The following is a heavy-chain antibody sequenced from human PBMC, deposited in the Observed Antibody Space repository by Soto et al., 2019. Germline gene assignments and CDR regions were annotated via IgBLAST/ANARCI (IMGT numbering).Heavy chain of an antibody. CDR3: ARDSVTQVRGVIITNCFDP. CDR1: GGTFSSYA. J-gene: IGHJ5*02. D-gene: IGHD3-10*01. V-gene: IGHV1-69*13. Sequence: SVKVSCKASGGTFSSYAISWVRQAPGQGLEWMGGIIPIFGTANYAQKFQGRVTITADESTSTAYMELSSLRSEDTAVYYCARDSVTQVRGVIITNCFDPWGQGTLVTVSS. CDR2: IIPIFGTA.